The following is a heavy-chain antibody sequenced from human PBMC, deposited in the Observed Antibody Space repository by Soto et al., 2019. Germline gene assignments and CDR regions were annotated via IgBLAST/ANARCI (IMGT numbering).Heavy chain of an antibody. CDR1: GFTFNTYA. V-gene: IGHV3-23*01. Sequence: PGGSLRLSCAASGFTFNTYAMSWVRQAPGKGLQWVSTIVGSGGSTYYADSVKGRFTISRDNSKNTLYLQMNNLRAEDTAVYYSAIDGRDQLLCYFDNWGQGTLVTVSS. CDR3: AIDGRDQLLCYFDN. D-gene: IGHD2-2*01. CDR2: IVGSGGST. J-gene: IGHJ4*02.